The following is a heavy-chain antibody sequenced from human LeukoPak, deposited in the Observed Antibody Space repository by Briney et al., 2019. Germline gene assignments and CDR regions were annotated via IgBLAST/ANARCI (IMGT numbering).Heavy chain of an antibody. V-gene: IGHV3-74*01. CDR2: IITDGSST. CDR1: GFTFSSYA. D-gene: IGHD1-1*01. CDR3: TRENGGSYFYMDV. J-gene: IGHJ6*03. Sequence: PGGSLRLSCAASGFTFSSYAMHWVRQAPGKGLVWVSRIITDGSSTTYADSVRGRFTISRDNAKNTLYLQMNSLRAEDTAVYYCTRENGGSYFYMDVWGKGTTVTVSS.